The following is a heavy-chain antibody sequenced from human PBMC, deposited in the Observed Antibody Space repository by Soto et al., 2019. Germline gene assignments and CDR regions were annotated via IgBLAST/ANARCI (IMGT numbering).Heavy chain of an antibody. V-gene: IGHV1-69*13. CDR1: GGTFSSYA. CDR2: IIPIFGTA. J-gene: IGHJ6*02. CDR3: ARDPRAYYDSSGYYPSGYYYGMDV. D-gene: IGHD3-22*01. Sequence: PQASVKVSCKASGGTFSSYAISWVRQAPGQGLEWMGGIIPIFGTANYAQKFQGRVTITADESTSTAYMELSSLRSEDTAVYYCARDPRAYYDSSGYYPSGYYYGMDVWGQGTTVTVSS.